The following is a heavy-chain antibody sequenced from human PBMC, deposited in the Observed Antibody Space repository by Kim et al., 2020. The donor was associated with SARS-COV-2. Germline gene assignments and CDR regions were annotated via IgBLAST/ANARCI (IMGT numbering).Heavy chain of an antibody. Sequence: SETLSLTCTVSGDSVSKNYWSWIRQPPGKGLQWIGYLSYSGSTNNNPSLQSRVTISIDTTKNQFSLKLSSVTAADTAIYYCARDNCSGGSCYSWVYWGQGTLATVSS. D-gene: IGHD2-15*01. V-gene: IGHV4-59*02. J-gene: IGHJ4*02. CDR2: LSYSGST. CDR1: GDSVSKNY. CDR3: ARDNCSGGSCYSWVY.